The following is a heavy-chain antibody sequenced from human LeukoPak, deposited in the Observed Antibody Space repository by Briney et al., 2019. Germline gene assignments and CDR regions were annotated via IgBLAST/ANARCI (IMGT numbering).Heavy chain of an antibody. V-gene: IGHV4-34*01. CDR1: GGSFSGYY. Sequence: SETLSLTCAVYGGSFSGYYWSWIRQPPGKGLEWIGEINHSGSTNYNPSLKSRVTISVDASKNQFSPQLSAVTAADTALYFCTRGTYYYESTGQNWFDPWGQGIMVTVSS. CDR2: INHSGST. J-gene: IGHJ5*02. CDR3: TRGTYYYESTGQNWFDP. D-gene: IGHD3-22*01.